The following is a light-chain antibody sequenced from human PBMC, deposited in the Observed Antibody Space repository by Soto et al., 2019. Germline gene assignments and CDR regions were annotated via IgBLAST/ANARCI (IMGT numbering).Light chain of an antibody. CDR3: QQYGSSPPYT. CDR2: GSS. CDR1: QSVRYNY. J-gene: IGKJ2*01. Sequence: EVVLTQSPGTLSLSPGESATLSCRASQSVRYNYFAWYQQKPGQAPRLLIFGSSDRASGIPDRFSGSGSGTDFTLTISRLEPEDCAVYYCQQYGSSPPYTFGQGTKLEIK. V-gene: IGKV3-20*01.